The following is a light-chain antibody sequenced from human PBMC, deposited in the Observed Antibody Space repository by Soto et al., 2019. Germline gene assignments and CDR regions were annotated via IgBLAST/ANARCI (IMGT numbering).Light chain of an antibody. J-gene: IGKJ4*01. CDR3: QQFSSYPLT. Sequence: DIVLTQSPATLSLSPGERATLSCRASQSISTSLAWYQQKPGQAPRLLINDAFNRATGIPARFSGSGSGTDFTLTISSLEPEDFAVYYCQQFSSYPLTFGGGTKVDIK. CDR1: QSISTS. CDR2: DAF. V-gene: IGKV3-11*01.